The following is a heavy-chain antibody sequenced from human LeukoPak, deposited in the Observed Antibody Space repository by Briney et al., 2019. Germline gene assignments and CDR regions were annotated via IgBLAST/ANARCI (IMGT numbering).Heavy chain of an antibody. V-gene: IGHV1-18*04. J-gene: IGHJ4*02. D-gene: IGHD3-22*01. Sequence: ASVKVSCKASGYIFTGYYMHWVRQAPGQGLEWMGWISAYNGNTNYAQKLQGRVTMTTDTSTSTAYMELRSLRSDDTAVYYCARVRSYYDSSGRTYDYWGQGTLVTVSS. CDR2: ISAYNGNT. CDR3: ARVRSYYDSSGRTYDY. CDR1: GYIFTGYY.